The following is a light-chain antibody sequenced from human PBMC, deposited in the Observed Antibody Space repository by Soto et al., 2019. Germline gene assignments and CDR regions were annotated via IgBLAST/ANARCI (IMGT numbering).Light chain of an antibody. CDR3: HQFGTSPRS. J-gene: IGKJ5*01. V-gene: IGKV3-20*01. Sequence: ETVLTQSPGTLSLSPGERATLSCRASQSVNSDHLAWYQQKPGQTPRLLIYGSSSRATGIPDRFSGSGSGTGFTLTISRLEPEDFAVYYCHQFGTSPRSFGQGTRLEIK. CDR2: GSS. CDR1: QSVNSDH.